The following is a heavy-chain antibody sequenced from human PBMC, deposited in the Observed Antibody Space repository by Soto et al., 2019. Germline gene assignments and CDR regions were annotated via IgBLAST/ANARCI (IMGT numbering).Heavy chain of an antibody. D-gene: IGHD3-22*01. CDR1: GYTFTSYY. CDR3: ARGPVGGYYDSSGYLTNFDY. V-gene: IGHV1-46*03. Sequence: ASVKVSCKASGYTFTSYYMHWGRQAPGQGLKWMGIINPSGGSTSYAQKFQGRVTMTRDTSTSTVYMELSSLRSEDTAVYYCARGPVGGYYDSSGYLTNFDYWGQGTLVTVSS. J-gene: IGHJ4*02. CDR2: INPSGGST.